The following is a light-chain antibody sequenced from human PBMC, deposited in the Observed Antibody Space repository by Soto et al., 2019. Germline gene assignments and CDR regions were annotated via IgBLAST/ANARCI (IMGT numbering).Light chain of an antibody. CDR3: SSFTSAYTFV. CDR1: SSDVGRYNY. V-gene: IGLV2-8*01. Sequence: QSVLTQPPSASGSPGQSVTISCTGTSSDVGRYNYVSWYQQHPGRAPKLMIYEVNKRPSGVPDRFSGSKSGNTASLSVSGLQAEDEADYYCSSFTSAYTFVFGTGTKVTVL. J-gene: IGLJ1*01. CDR2: EVN.